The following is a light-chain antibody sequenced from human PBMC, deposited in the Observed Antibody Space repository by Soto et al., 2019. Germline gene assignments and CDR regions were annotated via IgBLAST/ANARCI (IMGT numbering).Light chain of an antibody. V-gene: IGLV2-23*01. Sequence: QSVLTQPASVSGSPGQSITISCIGTSSDVGNYNLVSWYQQHPGKAPKLMIYEGSKRPSGVSNRFSGSKSGNTASLTISILQAEDEADYYCCSYAGSSTYVFGTGTKVTVL. CDR2: EGS. J-gene: IGLJ1*01. CDR3: CSYAGSSTYV. CDR1: SSDVGNYNL.